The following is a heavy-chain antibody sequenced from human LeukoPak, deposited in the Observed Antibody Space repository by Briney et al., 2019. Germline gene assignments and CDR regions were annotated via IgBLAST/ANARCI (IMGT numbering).Heavy chain of an antibody. J-gene: IGHJ6*03. CDR1: GFTFSTYP. Sequence: PGRSLRLSCIASGFTFSTYPMHWVRQAPGKGLEWVAVISYDGSATSYAESVKGRFTFSRDNSKNTLYLQVNSLRAEDTAVYYCAKDRSYYLWNDFYYMDVWGNGTTVTVSS. CDR2: ISYDGSAT. V-gene: IGHV3-30*04. CDR3: AKDRSYYLWNDFYYMDV. D-gene: IGHD1-26*01.